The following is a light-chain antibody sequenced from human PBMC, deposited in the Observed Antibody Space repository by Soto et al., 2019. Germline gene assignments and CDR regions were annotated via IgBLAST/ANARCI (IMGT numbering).Light chain of an antibody. J-gene: IGKJ1*01. CDR2: DAS. V-gene: IGKV3-11*01. Sequence: EIVFTQSPATLPLSPGERTTLSCRATQSVSSYLAWYQQKPGQAPRLLIYDASNMDTGIPARLSGSGSGTDFILTISSLEPEDFAVYYCQRRSNWRWTFEQVTKVEI. CDR1: QSVSSY. CDR3: QRRSNWRWT.